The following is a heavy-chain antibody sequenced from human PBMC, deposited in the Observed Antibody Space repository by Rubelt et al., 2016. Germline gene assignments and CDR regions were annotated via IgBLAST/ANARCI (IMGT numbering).Heavy chain of an antibody. CDR3: AREGNGYGDDVDAFDI. CDR2: ITQDGREK. J-gene: IGHJ3*02. D-gene: IGHD4-17*01. Sequence: VQLVESGGGLVQPGGSLRLSCAASGFTFSSYWMSWVRQAPGKALEWLANITQDGREKYYGGCVKGRFTIFRDNAKNSLYLQMNSLRAEDTAVYYCAREGNGYGDDVDAFDIWGQGTMVTVSS. V-gene: IGHV3-7*01. CDR1: GFTFSSYW.